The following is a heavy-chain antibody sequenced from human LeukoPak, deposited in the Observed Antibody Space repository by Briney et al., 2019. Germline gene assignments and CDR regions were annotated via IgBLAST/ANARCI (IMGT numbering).Heavy chain of an antibody. D-gene: IGHD6-13*01. J-gene: IGHJ4*02. CDR1: GASISGSGYY. CDR3: ARWRWYFIAAAGNRGDY. V-gene: IGHV4-34*01. CDR2: INHSGST. Sequence: PSETLSLTCAVSGASISGSGYYWSWIRQPPGKGLEWIGEINHSGSTNYNPSLKSRVTISVDTSKNQFSLKLSSVTAADTAVHYCARWRWYFIAAAGNRGDYWGQGTLVTVSS.